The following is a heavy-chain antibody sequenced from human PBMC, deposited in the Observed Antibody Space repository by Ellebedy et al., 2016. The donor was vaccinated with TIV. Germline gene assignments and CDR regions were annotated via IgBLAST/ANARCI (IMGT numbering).Heavy chain of an antibody. J-gene: IGHJ5*02. CDR3: ARRGSYGDYAVQVNSWFDR. V-gene: IGHV3-7*01. CDR1: GFSFRSYW. Sequence: GGSLRLSCAASGFSFRSYWMSWVRQAPGQGLEWVAHIYQDGSAQYYVDSVKGRFTISRDHAKNSLFLQINSLRVEDTAVYYCARRGSYGDYAVQVNSWFDRWGRGTLVSVSS. CDR2: IYQDGSAQ. D-gene: IGHD4-17*01.